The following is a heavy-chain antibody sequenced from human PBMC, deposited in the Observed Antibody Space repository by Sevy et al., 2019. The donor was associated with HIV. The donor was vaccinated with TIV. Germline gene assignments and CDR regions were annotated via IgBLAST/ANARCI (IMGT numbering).Heavy chain of an antibody. CDR3: AREWGYCSGGSCSFYGMDV. CDR2: INSDGSST. CDR1: GFTFSSYW. Sequence: GGCLRLSCAASGFTFSSYWMHWVRQAPGKGLVWVSRINSDGSSTSYADSVKGRFTISRDNAKNTLYLQMNSLRAEDTAVYYCAREWGYCSGGSCSFYGMDVWGQGTTVTVSS. V-gene: IGHV3-74*01. D-gene: IGHD2-15*01. J-gene: IGHJ6*02.